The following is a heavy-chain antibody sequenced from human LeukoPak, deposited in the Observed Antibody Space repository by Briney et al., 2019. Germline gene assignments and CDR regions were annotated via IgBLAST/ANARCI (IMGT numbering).Heavy chain of an antibody. Sequence: GGSLRLSCAASGFTVSGNYVSWVRQAPGKGLEWVSVIYSDGSTYYAGSVKGRFTISRDNSKNTLFVEMNSLRAEDTAVYYCAKESPYVSPRQYYFDYWGQGTLVTVSS. D-gene: IGHD3-10*01. CDR1: GFTVSGNY. V-gene: IGHV3-53*01. CDR2: IYSDGST. CDR3: AKESPYVSPRQYYFDY. J-gene: IGHJ4*02.